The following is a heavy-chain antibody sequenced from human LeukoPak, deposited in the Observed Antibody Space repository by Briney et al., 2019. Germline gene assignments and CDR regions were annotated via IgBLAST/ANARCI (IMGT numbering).Heavy chain of an antibody. Sequence: GGSLRLSCATSGFTFSTYTMTWVRQAPGKGLEWVSSISATSRYIYYADSLKGRVTISRDNAKNSLYLQMNSLRAEDTAIYYCANSVPLGGYGGNSYAFDIWGQGTVVTVSS. CDR1: GFTFSTYT. CDR2: ISATSRYI. V-gene: IGHV3-21*01. CDR3: ANSVPLGGYGGNSYAFDI. J-gene: IGHJ3*02. D-gene: IGHD4-23*01.